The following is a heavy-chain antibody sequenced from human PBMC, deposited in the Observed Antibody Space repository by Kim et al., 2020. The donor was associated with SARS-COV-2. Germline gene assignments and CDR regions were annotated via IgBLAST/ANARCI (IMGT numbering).Heavy chain of an antibody. CDR3: ARDLYYGSGSYGLPGADY. J-gene: IGHJ4*02. Sequence: GGSLRLSCAASGFTFSSYAMHWVRQAPGKGLEWVAVISYDGSNKYYADSVKGRFTISRDNSKNTLYLQMNSLRAEDTAVYYCARDLYYGSGSYGLPGADYWGQGTLVTVSS. V-gene: IGHV3-30-3*01. CDR2: ISYDGSNK. CDR1: GFTFSSYA. D-gene: IGHD3-10*01.